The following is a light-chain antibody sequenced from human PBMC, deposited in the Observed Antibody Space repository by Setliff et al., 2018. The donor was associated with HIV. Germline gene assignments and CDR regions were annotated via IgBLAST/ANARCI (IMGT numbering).Light chain of an antibody. CDR2: EVN. V-gene: IGLV2-14*01. Sequence: QSVLAQPASVSGSPGQSITISCTGTTSDVGAYDYVSWYQQHPGKAPKLLIYEVNNRPSGVSTRLSGSKSGNTASLTISGLQAEDEADYHCSSYTTTSTVVFGGGTKVTV. J-gene: IGLJ2*01. CDR3: SSYTTTSTVV. CDR1: TSDVGAYDY.